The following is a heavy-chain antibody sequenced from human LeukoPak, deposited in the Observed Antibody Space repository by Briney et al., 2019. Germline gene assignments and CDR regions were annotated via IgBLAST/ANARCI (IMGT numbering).Heavy chain of an antibody. CDR3: VTRDGVSDGFFNFDY. CDR2: INTNTGNP. CDR1: GYTFTSYY. J-gene: IGHJ4*02. Sequence: ASVKVSCKASGYTFTSYYMHWVRQAPGQGLEWMGWINTNTGNPTYAQGFTGRFVFSLDTSVSTAYLQISSLKAEDTAVYYCVTRDGVSDGFFNFDYWGQGTLVTVSS. V-gene: IGHV7-4-1*02. D-gene: IGHD5-24*01.